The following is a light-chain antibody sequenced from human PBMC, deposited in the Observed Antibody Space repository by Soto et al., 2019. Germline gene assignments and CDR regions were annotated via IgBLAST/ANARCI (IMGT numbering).Light chain of an antibody. CDR2: SAS. J-gene: IGKJ1*01. Sequence: DIHMTQSPSSLSASLGDRVTITFRASQSIRSSLNWYQQKPGKAPNLLIYSASTLQRGVPSRFSGSESGTDFTLTISSLQLEDFATYYCLQHSTYPVTFGQGTKVDIK. V-gene: IGKV1-39*01. CDR3: LQHSTYPVT. CDR1: QSIRSS.